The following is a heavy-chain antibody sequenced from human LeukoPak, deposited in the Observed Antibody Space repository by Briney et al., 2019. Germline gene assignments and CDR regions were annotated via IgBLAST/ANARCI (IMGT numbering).Heavy chain of an antibody. D-gene: IGHD6-19*01. Sequence: GASVKVSCKASGGTFSSYAISWVRQAPGQGLEWMGGIIPIFGTANYAQKFQGRVTITTDESTSTAYMELSSLRSEDTAVYYCARAAAGSYSSGSSTFDYWGQGTQVTVSS. CDR1: GGTFSSYA. CDR3: ARAAAGSYSSGSSTFDY. J-gene: IGHJ4*02. CDR2: IIPIFGTA. V-gene: IGHV1-69*05.